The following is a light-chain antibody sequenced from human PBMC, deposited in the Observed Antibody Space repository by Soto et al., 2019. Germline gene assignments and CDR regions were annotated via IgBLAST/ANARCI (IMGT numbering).Light chain of an antibody. Sequence: DIQITHSPSARSGSVVDRVTITFRASQSISSYLNWYQQKPGKAPKVLIYAASNLQSGVPSRFSGSGSGTDFTLTISSLQPEDFATYYCQQSYSTPINFGQGTRLEIK. V-gene: IGKV1-39*01. J-gene: IGKJ5*01. CDR1: QSISSY. CDR3: QQSYSTPIN. CDR2: AAS.